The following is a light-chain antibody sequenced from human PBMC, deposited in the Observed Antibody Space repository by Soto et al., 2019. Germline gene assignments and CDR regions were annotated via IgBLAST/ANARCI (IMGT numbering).Light chain of an antibody. Sequence: DVQMTQSPSSLSAFVGDRVTITCRARQGIAPYLAWFQQKPGKVPKLLIYATSTLQSGVPSRFSGSGSGTDFTLTISSLQPEDVATYYCQNYNSAPLTCGGGTKVEIK. V-gene: IGKV1-27*01. J-gene: IGKJ4*01. CDR2: ATS. CDR1: QGIAPY. CDR3: QNYNSAPLT.